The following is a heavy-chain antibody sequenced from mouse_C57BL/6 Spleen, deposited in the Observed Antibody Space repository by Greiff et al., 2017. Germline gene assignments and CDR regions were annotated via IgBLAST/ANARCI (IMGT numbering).Heavy chain of an antibody. CDR1: GYSITSGYY. CDR3: ARAGYWAMDY. V-gene: IGHV3-6*01. CDR2: ISYDGSN. Sequence: EVKLVESGPGLVKPSQSLSLTCSVTGYSITSGYYWNWIRQFPGNKLEWMGYISYDGSNNYNPSLKNRISITRDTSKNQFFLELNSVTTEDTATYYCARAGYWAMDYWGQGTSVTVSS. J-gene: IGHJ4*01.